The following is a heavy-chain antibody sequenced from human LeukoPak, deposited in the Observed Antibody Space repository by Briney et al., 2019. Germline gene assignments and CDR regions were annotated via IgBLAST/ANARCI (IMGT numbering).Heavy chain of an antibody. CDR3: AKPKYSSGWYGGVDY. D-gene: IGHD6-19*01. Sequence: GGSLRLSCAASGFTFSSYAMSWVRQAPGKGLEWVSGISDSGGSTYYTDSVKGRFTISRDNSKNTLYLQMKSLRAEDTAVYYCAKPKYSSGWYGGVDYWGQRTLVTVSS. CDR1: GFTFSSYA. J-gene: IGHJ4*02. V-gene: IGHV3-23*01. CDR2: ISDSGGST.